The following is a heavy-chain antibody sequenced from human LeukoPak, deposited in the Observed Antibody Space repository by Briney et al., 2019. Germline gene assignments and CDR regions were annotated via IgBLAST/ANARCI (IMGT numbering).Heavy chain of an antibody. V-gene: IGHV1-24*01. CDR2: FDPEDGET. CDR3: ATVSGATVTTLLA. CDR1: GGTFSSYA. J-gene: IGHJ5*02. Sequence: WASVKVSCKASGGTFSSYAISWVRQAPGKGLEWMGGFDPEDGETIYAQKFQGRVTMTEDTSTDTAYMELSSLRSEDTAVYYCATVSGATVTTLLAWGQGTLVTVSS. D-gene: IGHD4-17*01.